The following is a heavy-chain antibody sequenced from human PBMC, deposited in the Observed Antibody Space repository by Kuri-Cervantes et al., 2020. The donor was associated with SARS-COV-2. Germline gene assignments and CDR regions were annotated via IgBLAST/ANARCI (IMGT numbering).Heavy chain of an antibody. CDR2: ISVSGDST. CDR1: GFTFSNYA. V-gene: IGHV3-23*01. J-gene: IGHJ4*02. Sequence: ETLSLTCGASGFTFSNYAMSWVRQAPGKGLQWVSTISVSGDSTYYADSVKGRFTISRDNSKNTLYLQMNSLRAEDTAVYYCAKDLSGVSSSFFFDSWGQGTPVTVSS. D-gene: IGHD2/OR15-2a*01. CDR3: AKDLSGVSSSFFFDS.